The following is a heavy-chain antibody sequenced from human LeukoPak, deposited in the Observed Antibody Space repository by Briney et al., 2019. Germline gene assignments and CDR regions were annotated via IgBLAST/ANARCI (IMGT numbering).Heavy chain of an antibody. J-gene: IGHJ4*02. Sequence: SETPSLTCTVSGGSISSYYWSWIRQPPGKGPEWIGYIYYSGSTNYNPSLKSRVTISVDTSKNQFSLKLSSVTAADTAVYYCARGTAVAGPFDYWGQGTLVTVSS. CDR1: GGSISSYY. CDR3: ARGTAVAGPFDY. CDR2: IYYSGST. V-gene: IGHV4-59*01. D-gene: IGHD6-19*01.